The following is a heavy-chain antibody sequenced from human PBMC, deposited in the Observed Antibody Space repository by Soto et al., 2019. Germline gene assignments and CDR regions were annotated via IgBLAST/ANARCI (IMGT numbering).Heavy chain of an antibody. CDR3: ARASAVAGTGGYY. CDR2: LNSDGSSI. Sequence: EVQLVESGGGLVQPGGSLRLSCAASGFTFSSYWMHWVRQAPGKGLVWVSRLNSDGSSISYADSVKGRFTISRDNAKNTLHLQMNSLRAEDTAVYYGARASAVAGTGGYYWGQGTLVTVSS. J-gene: IGHJ4*02. D-gene: IGHD6-19*01. V-gene: IGHV3-74*01. CDR1: GFTFSSYW.